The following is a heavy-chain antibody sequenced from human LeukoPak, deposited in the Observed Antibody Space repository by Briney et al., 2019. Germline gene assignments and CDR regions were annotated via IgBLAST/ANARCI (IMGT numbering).Heavy chain of an antibody. D-gene: IGHD2-8*02. V-gene: IGHV3-23*01. Sequence: PGGSLRLSCAASGFTFSSYAMHWVRQAPGKGLEWVSIISNNGEITFYADSVKGRFTISRDNSRNTLYLHMSNLRAEDTAIYYCAKADGICTGGICYRNFDFWGQGTLVTVSS. CDR2: ISNNGEIT. CDR1: GFTFSSYA. CDR3: AKADGICTGGICYRNFDF. J-gene: IGHJ4*02.